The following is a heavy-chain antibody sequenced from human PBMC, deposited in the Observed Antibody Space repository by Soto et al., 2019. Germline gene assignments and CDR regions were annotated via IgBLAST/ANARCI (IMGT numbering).Heavy chain of an antibody. CDR1: GFTFSSYE. CDR3: ARAGHYYDSSGHDAFDI. Sequence: GCLRISCAASGFTFSSYEMNWVRKAPGKGLEWVSYISSSGSTIYYADSVKGRFTISRDNAKNSLYLQMNSLRAEDTAVYYCARAGHYYDSSGHDAFDIWGQGTMVTV. D-gene: IGHD3-22*01. V-gene: IGHV3-48*03. J-gene: IGHJ3*02. CDR2: ISSSGSTI.